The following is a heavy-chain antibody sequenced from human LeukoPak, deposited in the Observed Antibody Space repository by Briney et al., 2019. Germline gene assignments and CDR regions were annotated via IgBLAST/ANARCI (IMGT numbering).Heavy chain of an antibody. CDR2: VSYDGSNK. J-gene: IGHJ4*02. D-gene: IGHD6-13*01. CDR3: VKGVRSIAAVVPGDY. V-gene: IGHV3-30*18. Sequence: GGSLRLSCAASGFTFSSYGMHWVRQAPGKGLEWVAVVSYDGSNKYYADSVKGRFTISRDNSKNTLYLQMSSQRAEDTAVYYCVKGVRSIAAVVPGDYWGQGTLVTVSS. CDR1: GFTFSSYG.